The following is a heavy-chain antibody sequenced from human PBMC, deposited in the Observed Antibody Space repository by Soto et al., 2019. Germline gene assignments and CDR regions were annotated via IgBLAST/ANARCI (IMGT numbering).Heavy chain of an antibody. Sequence: SETLSLTCTVSGGSISSGDYYWSWIRQPPGKGLEWIGYIYHSGSTYYNPSLKSRVTISVDRSKSQFSLKLSSVTAADTAVYYRASSQTTVTSYDYWGQGTLVTVSS. D-gene: IGHD4-17*01. CDR3: ASSQTTVTSYDY. J-gene: IGHJ4*02. CDR2: IYHSGST. CDR1: GGSISSGDYY. V-gene: IGHV4-30-2*01.